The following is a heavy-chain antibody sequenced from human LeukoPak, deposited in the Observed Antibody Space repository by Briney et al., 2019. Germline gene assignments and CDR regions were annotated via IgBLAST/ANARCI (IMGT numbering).Heavy chain of an antibody. CDR2: IFHTGST. CDR3: ARAVGGYHFDY. V-gene: IGHV4-30-4*08. CDR1: GFTFSNYA. J-gene: IGHJ4*02. Sequence: LRLSCAASGFTFSNYAMSWVRQPPGKGLEWIAYIFHTGSTYYNPSLRSRVTISVDASKNQFSLKLSSVTAADTAVYYCARAVGGYHFDYWGQGTLVTGS. D-gene: IGHD3-16*01.